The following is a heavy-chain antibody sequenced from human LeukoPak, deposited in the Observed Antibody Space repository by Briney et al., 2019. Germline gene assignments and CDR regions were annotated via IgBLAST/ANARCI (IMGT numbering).Heavy chain of an antibody. J-gene: IGHJ4*02. Sequence: GRSLRLSCAASGFTFDDYAMHWVRQAPGKGLEWVSGISWNSGSIGYADSVKGRFTISRDNAKNSLYLQMNSLRAEDMAVYYCARQAAGVVYWGQGTLVTVSS. CDR1: GFTFDDYA. V-gene: IGHV3-9*03. CDR3: ARQAAGVVY. CDR2: ISWNSGSI. D-gene: IGHD6-13*01.